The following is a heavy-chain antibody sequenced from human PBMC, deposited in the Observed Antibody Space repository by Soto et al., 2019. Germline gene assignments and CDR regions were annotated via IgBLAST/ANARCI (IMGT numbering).Heavy chain of an antibody. CDR1: GGSISSSSYY. CDR2: IYYSGST. J-gene: IGHJ6*02. D-gene: IGHD3-3*01. CDR3: AICPYDFWSGYASMDV. Sequence: QLQLQESGPGLVKPSETLSLTCTVSGGSISSSSYYWGWIRQPPGKGLEWIGSIYYSGSTYYKPSRKSRGTRSVDTSKNQFSLKLSSVTAAVTAVYYCAICPYDFWSGYASMDVWGQGTTVTVSS. V-gene: IGHV4-39*01.